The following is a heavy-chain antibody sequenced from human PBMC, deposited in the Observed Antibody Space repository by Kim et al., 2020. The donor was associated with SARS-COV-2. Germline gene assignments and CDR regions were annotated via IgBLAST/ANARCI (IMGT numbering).Heavy chain of an antibody. CDR2: IYNSGST. V-gene: IGHV4-31*03. Sequence: SETLSLTCSVSGDSVSGVGAYWSWIRQHPDKGLEWIGYIYNSGSTYFNPSLTSRVSISLDTSKNRFSLNLRSVTAADTAVYYCARGESARPQFDYWGQGTLVTVSS. CDR3: ARGESARPQFDY. CDR1: GDSVSGVGAY. J-gene: IGHJ4*02.